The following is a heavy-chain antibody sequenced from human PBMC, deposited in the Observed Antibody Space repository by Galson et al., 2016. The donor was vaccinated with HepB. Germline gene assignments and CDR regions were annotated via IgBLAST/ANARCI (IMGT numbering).Heavy chain of an antibody. V-gene: IGHV3-23*01. J-gene: IGHJ4*02. D-gene: IGHD3-9*01. CDR1: GFRFSIYA. Sequence: SLRLSCAASGFRFSIYAMAWVRQTPEKGLEWVSSMTARGRDIYYLDSVKGRFTISRDDSRNTLYLHMNNLRAEDTAVYYCAKDRDSGRRYWYFDIWGQGILVTVAS. CDR2: MTARGRDI. CDR3: AKDRDSGRRYWYFDI.